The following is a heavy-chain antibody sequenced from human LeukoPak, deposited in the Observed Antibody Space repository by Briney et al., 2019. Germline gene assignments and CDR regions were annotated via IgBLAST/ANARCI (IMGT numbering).Heavy chain of an antibody. D-gene: IGHD3-10*01. CDR3: ARGWFGEIPFLDF. Sequence: GASVKVSCKASGYTFTSFDINWVRQATGQGLEWMGWMNPNSANTGYAQKFQGRVTMTRGTSINTAYMELSSLRSEDTAVYYCARGWFGEIPFLDFWGQGTLVTVSS. CDR1: GYTFTSFD. CDR2: MNPNSANT. V-gene: IGHV1-8*01. J-gene: IGHJ4*02.